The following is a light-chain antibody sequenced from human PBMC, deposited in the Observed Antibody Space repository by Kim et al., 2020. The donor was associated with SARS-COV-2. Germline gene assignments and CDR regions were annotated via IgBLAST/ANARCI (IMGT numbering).Light chain of an antibody. Sequence: RVTISCTGSSSNIGAGYDVHWYQQFPGTAPKLLIYGNSNRPSGVPDRFSGSKSGTSASLAITGLQAEDEADYYCQSYDSSLSGVVFGGGTQLTVL. CDR3: QSYDSSLSGVV. CDR2: GNS. V-gene: IGLV1-40*01. J-gene: IGLJ2*01. CDR1: SSNIGAGYD.